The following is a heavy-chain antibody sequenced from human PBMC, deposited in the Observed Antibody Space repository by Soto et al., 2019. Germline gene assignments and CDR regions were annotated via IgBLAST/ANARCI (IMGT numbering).Heavy chain of an antibody. V-gene: IGHV1-69*13. Sequence: ASVKVSCKASGGTFSSYAISWVRQAPGQGLEWMGGIIPIFGTANYAQKFQGRVTITADESTSTAYMELSSRRSEDTAVYYCARDQYYDFWSGLGYWGQGTLVTVSS. J-gene: IGHJ4*02. CDR1: GGTFSSYA. D-gene: IGHD3-3*01. CDR2: IIPIFGTA. CDR3: ARDQYYDFWSGLGY.